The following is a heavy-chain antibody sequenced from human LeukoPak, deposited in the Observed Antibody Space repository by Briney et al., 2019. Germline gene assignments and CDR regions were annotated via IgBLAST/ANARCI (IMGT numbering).Heavy chain of an antibody. CDR2: TSYDGSNN. CDR1: GFTSNNYS. J-gene: IGHJ6*02. CDR3: AKDYHRNTYGMDV. Sequence: GGGLRLSCAASGFTSNNYSMSWGRPAPGKGLGWLAVTSYDGSNNYYADSVKGRCTISRDNSKNTLYLQMNSLRSEDTAVYYCAKDYHRNTYGMDVWGQGTTVTVSS. V-gene: IGHV3-30*18. D-gene: IGHD2/OR15-2a*01.